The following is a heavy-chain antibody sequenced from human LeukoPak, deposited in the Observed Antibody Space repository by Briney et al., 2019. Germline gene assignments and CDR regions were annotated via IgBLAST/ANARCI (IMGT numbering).Heavy chain of an antibody. CDR1: GYSISSGYY. CDR3: ARVQYSSSSGYGYYYYYMDV. V-gene: IGHV4-38-2*01. CDR2: IYHSGST. J-gene: IGHJ6*03. D-gene: IGHD6-6*01. Sequence: SETLSLTCAVSGYSISSGYYWGWIRQPPGKGLEWIGSIYHSGSTYYNLSLKSRVTISVDTSKNQFSLKLSSVTAADTAVYYCARVQYSSSSGYGYYYYYMDVWGKGTTVTVSS.